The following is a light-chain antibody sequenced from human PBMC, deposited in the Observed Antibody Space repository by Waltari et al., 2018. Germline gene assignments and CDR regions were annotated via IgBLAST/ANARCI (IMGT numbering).Light chain of an antibody. V-gene: IGKV3-20*01. CDR2: GTS. Sequence: EIVLTQSPGTLSLSPGERATLSCRASQSVSSSYLAWYQQKPGQPPRLLIYGTSGRATGIPDRFSGSGSGTDFTITISRLEPEDVAVYYCQQYDSSRLTFGGGTKVEIK. CDR1: QSVSSSY. J-gene: IGKJ4*01. CDR3: QQYDSSRLT.